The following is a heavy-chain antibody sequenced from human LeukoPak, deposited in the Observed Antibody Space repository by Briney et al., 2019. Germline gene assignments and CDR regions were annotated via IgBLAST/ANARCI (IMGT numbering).Heavy chain of an antibody. CDR3: AAGYSSSWLDY. Sequence: SETLSLTCAVYGGSFGGYYWSWIRQPPGKGLEWIGEINHSGSTNYNPSLKSRVTISVDTSKNQFSLKLSSVTAADTAVYYCAAGYSSSWLDYWGQGTLVTVSS. V-gene: IGHV4-34*01. CDR2: INHSGST. J-gene: IGHJ4*02. CDR1: GGSFGGYY. D-gene: IGHD6-13*01.